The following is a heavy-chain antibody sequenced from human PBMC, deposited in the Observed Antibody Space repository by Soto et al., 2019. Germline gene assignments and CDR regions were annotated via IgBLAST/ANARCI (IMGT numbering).Heavy chain of an antibody. CDR2: ISYDGSNK. V-gene: IGHV3-30*18. CDR3: AKDLEQQWLTRPGY. J-gene: IGHJ4*02. CDR1: GFTFSSYG. D-gene: IGHD6-19*01. Sequence: GGSLRLSCAASGFTFSSYGMHWVRQAPGKGLEWVAVISYDGSNKYYADSVKGRFTISRDNSKKTLYLQMNSLRAEDTAVYYCAKDLEQQWLTRPGYWGQGTLVTVSS.